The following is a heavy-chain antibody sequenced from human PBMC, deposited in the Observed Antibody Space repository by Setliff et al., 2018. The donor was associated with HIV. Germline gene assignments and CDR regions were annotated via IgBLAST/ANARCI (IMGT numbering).Heavy chain of an antibody. CDR2: ISGTGFSA. J-gene: IGHJ4*02. D-gene: IGHD3-16*02. CDR1: GFTLSNYA. V-gene: IGHV3-23*01. Sequence: GGSLRLSCAASGFTLSNYAMNWVRQAPGKGLEWVSGISGTGFSAWYADSVKGRFTISRDNSKNTLFLQMDSLRADDTAVYYCASGAVSGLLEDLSFDRWGRGTLVTVSS. CDR3: ASGAVSGLLEDLSFDR.